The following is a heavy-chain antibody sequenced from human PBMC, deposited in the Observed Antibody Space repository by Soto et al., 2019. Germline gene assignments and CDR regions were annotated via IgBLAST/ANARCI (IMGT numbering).Heavy chain of an antibody. D-gene: IGHD2-2*01. CDR3: ARGGLEVPAGDYYYYMDV. CDR1: GGSFSGYY. Sequence: SETLSLTCAVYGGSFSGYYWSWIRQPPGKGLEWIGEINHSGSTNYNPSLKSRVTISVDTSKNQFSLKLSSVTAADTAVYYCARGGLEVPAGDYYYYMDVWGKGTTVTVSS. CDR2: INHSGST. J-gene: IGHJ6*03. V-gene: IGHV4-34*01.